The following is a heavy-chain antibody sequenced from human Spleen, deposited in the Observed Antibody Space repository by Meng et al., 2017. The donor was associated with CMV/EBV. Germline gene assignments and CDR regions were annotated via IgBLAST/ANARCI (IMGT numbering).Heavy chain of an antibody. D-gene: IGHD6-13*01. J-gene: IGHJ3*02. V-gene: IGHV3-48*01. CDR2: ISSSSSII. Sequence: GESLKISCAASGFTFTSYSINWVRQAPGKGLEWVSHISSSSSIIYYADSVKGRFTISRDNSKNTLYLQMNSLRAEDTAVYYCAREVLYSSSWYPDAFDIWGQGTMVTVSS. CDR1: GFTFTSYS. CDR3: AREVLYSSSWYPDAFDI.